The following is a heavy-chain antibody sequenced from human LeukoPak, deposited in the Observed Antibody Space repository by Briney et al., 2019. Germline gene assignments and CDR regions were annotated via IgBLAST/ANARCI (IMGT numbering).Heavy chain of an antibody. J-gene: IGHJ6*03. CDR1: GGSISNDY. CDR3: ARGGGQLLSNYYYYYMDV. V-gene: IGHV4-59*01. D-gene: IGHD2-2*01. CDR2: IYYSGST. Sequence: SETLSLTCTVSGGSISNDYWSWIRQPPGKGLEWIGYIYYSGSTNYNPSLKSRVTFSVDTSKNQFSLKLSSVTAADTAVYYCARGGGQLLSNYYYYYMDVWGKGTTVTVSS.